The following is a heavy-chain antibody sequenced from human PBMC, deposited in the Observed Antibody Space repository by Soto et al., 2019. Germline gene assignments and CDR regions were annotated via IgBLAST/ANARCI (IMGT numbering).Heavy chain of an antibody. D-gene: IGHD3-22*01. CDR3: ARFSIPPRYNYYDSSGSHFDY. J-gene: IGHJ4*02. Sequence: SVKVSCKASGYTFTSYAMHWVRQAPVQRLEWMGWINAGNGNTKYSQKFQGRVTITRDTSASTAYMELSSLRSEDTAVYYCARFSIPPRYNYYDSSGSHFDYWGQGTLVTVSS. CDR2: INAGNGNT. V-gene: IGHV1-3*01. CDR1: GYTFTSYA.